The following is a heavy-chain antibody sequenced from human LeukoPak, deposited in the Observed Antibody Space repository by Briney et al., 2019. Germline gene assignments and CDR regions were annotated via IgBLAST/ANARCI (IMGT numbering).Heavy chain of an antibody. CDR1: GYPFTGYY. CDR3: SRDFGEPTGYYMDV. D-gene: IGHD3-3*01. V-gene: IGHV1-2*02. J-gene: IGHJ6*03. CDR2: INPNSGDT. Sequence: ASVKVSCKASGYPFTGYYMHWVRQAPGQGLEWMGWINPNSGDTNYAQKFQGRVTMTRDTSISTAYMELSSLRSDDTAVYYCSRDFGEPTGYYMDVWGKGTTVTVSS.